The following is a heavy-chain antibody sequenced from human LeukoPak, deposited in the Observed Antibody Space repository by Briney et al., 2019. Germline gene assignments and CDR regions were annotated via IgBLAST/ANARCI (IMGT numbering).Heavy chain of an antibody. CDR2: IGTIGDT. CDR3: ARGGSGYHGSGNYADV. CDR1: GFIFSPYD. V-gene: IGHV3-13*01. D-gene: IGHD3-10*01. J-gene: IGHJ6*02. Sequence: GGSLRLSCAASGFIFSPYDMHWVRQTTGKGLEWVSGIGTIGDTYYPGSVKGRFTISRDNAKNFLYLQMNSLTVGDTAVYYFARGGSGYHGSGNYADVWGRGTTVTVSS.